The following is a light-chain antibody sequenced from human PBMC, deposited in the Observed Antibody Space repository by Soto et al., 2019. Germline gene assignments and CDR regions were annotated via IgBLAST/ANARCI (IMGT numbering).Light chain of an antibody. CDR3: QQRSNWPPIT. CDR1: QSVSSY. V-gene: IGKV3-11*01. J-gene: IGKJ5*01. Sequence: EIVFTQSPATLSLSPVERATLSCSASQSVSSYLAWYQQKPGQAPRLLIYDASNRATGIPARFSGSGSGTDFTLTISSLEPEDFAVYYCQQRSNWPPITFGQGTRLEIK. CDR2: DAS.